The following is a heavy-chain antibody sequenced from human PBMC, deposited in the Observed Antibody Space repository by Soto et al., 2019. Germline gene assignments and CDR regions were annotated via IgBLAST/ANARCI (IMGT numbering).Heavy chain of an antibody. CDR3: AREKYSSSILPDY. CDR1: GFTFSSYG. J-gene: IGHJ4*02. Sequence: QVQLVESGGGVVQPGRSLRLSCAASGFTFSSYGMHWVRQAPGKGLEWVAVIWYDGSNKYYADSVKGRFTISRDNSKNTLYLQMNSLRAEDTAVYYCAREKYSSSILPDYWGQGTLVTVSS. D-gene: IGHD6-6*01. V-gene: IGHV3-33*01. CDR2: IWYDGSNK.